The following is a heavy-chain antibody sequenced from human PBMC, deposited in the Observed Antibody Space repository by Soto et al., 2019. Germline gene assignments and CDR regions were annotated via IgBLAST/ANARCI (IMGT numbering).Heavy chain of an antibody. CDR3: ARDGMVVAAAGSYNWFDP. Sequence: ASVKVSCKASGYTFTSYGISWVRQAPGQGLEWIGWISAYNGNTNYAQKLQGRVTMTTDTSTSTAYMELRSLRSDDTAVYYCARDGMVVAAAGSYNWFDPWGQGTLVTVSS. V-gene: IGHV1-18*04. D-gene: IGHD6-13*01. CDR1: GYTFTSYG. J-gene: IGHJ5*02. CDR2: ISAYNGNT.